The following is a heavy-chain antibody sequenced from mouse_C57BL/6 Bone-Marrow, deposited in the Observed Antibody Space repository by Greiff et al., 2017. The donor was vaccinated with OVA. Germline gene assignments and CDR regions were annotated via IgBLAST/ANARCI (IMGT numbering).Heavy chain of an antibody. CDR3: ARPYDYYAMDY. CDR1: GYTFTSYW. CDR2: IDPSDSYT. Sequence: QVQLKQPGAELVRPGTSVKLSCKASGYTFTSYWMHWVKQRPGQGLEWIGVIDPSDSYTNYNQKFKGKATLTVDTSSSTAYMQLSSLTSEDSAVYYCARPYDYYAMDYWGQGTSVTVSS. V-gene: IGHV1-59*01. J-gene: IGHJ4*01.